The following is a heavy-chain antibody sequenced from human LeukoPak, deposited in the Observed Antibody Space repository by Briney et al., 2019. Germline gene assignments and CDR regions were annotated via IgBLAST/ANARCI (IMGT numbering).Heavy chain of an antibody. J-gene: IGHJ4*02. CDR3: ATAPTAPDY. CDR2: ISGYNGNT. Sequence: ASVTVSCKASGYTFTNYGISWVRQAPGQGLEWMGWISGYNGNTNYAQKFQGRVTMTTDTSTSTAYMELRSLRSDDTAVYYCATAPTAPDYWGQGTLVTVSS. D-gene: IGHD5-18*01. CDR1: GYTFTNYG. V-gene: IGHV1-18*01.